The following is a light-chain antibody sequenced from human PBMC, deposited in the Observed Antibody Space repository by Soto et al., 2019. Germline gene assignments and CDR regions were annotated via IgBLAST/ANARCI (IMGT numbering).Light chain of an antibody. CDR3: QQYNSYST. Sequence: DIRRTHSPATVSVSQGDTVTXTCRASQSVSGWLAWYQQKPGKSPNHLIYDASSLKSGVPERFRGSGSGTEFTLTISSLQTDDFATYYWQQYNSYSTFGQGTRLEIK. J-gene: IGKJ5*01. CDR1: QSVSGW. CDR2: DAS. V-gene: IGKV1-5*01.